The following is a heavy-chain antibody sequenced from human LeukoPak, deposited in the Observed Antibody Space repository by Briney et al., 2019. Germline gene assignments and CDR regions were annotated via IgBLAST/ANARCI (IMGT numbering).Heavy chain of an antibody. V-gene: IGHV3-21*01. CDR2: ISSTSKYI. J-gene: IGHJ4*02. CDR1: GFTFSAAW. CDR3: ARDRAWIQLMPDY. D-gene: IGHD5-18*01. Sequence: GGSLRLSCVASGFTFSAAWMTWVRQAPGKGLEWVSSISSTSKYIHYADSVKGRFTISRDNAKNSLYLQMNSLRDDDTAVYFCARDRAWIQLMPDYWGQGTLVAVSS.